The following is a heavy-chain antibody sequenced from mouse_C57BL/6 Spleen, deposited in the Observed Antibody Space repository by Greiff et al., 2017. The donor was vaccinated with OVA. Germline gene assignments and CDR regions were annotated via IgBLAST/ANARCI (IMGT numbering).Heavy chain of an antibody. V-gene: IGHV5-6*01. J-gene: IGHJ4*01. CDR3: AAGYLYYYAMDY. D-gene: IGHD3-2*02. CDR2: ISSGGSYT. CDR1: GFTFSSYG. Sequence: EVKLVESGGDLVKPGGSLKLSCAASGFTFSSYGMSWVRQTPDKRLEWVATISSGGSYTYYPDSVKGRFTISRDNAKNTLYLQMSSLKSDDTAMYYCAAGYLYYYAMDYWGQGTSVTVSS.